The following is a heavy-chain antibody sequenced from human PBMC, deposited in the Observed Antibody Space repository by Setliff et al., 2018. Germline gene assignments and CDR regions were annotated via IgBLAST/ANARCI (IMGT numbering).Heavy chain of an antibody. CDR1: GGSISTATYY. D-gene: IGHD5-18*01. CDR2: IYWSGNT. J-gene: IGHJ5*02. Sequence: SETLSLTCTVSGGSISTATYYWGWVRQSPGKGLEWIGSIYWSGNTWYNPSFKSQVTISIDTSKNQFSLKMSSVTAADTAVYYCASNRAAMALDDPWGQGKLVTVSS. V-gene: IGHV4-39*01. CDR3: ASNRAAMALDDP.